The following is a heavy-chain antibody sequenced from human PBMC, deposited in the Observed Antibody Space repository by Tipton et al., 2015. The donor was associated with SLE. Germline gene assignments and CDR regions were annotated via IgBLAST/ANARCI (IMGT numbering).Heavy chain of an antibody. D-gene: IGHD6-19*01. V-gene: IGHV3-23*01. CDR3: AKDAPSTSGWYFDY. CDR1: GFTFSTNA. Sequence: SLRLSCAASGFTFSTNAMSWVRQAPGKGLEWVSAISGSGSSTYYADSVQGRFTISRDNSKNTLSLQMNSLRAEDTAVYYCAKDAPSTSGWYFDYWGQGTLVTVSS. CDR2: ISGSGSST. J-gene: IGHJ4*02.